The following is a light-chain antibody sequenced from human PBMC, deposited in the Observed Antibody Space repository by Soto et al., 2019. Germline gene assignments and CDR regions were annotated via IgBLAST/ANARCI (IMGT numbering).Light chain of an antibody. V-gene: IGKV3D-20*02. CDR2: GAS. Sequence: EIVLTQSPGTLSLSPGERATLSCRASHSVSSSYLAWYQQQPGQAPRLLIYGASSRATGIPARFSGSGSGTDFTLTISSLEPEDFAVYYCQQRSNWPSITFGQGTRLEIK. CDR1: HSVSSSY. CDR3: QQRSNWPSIT. J-gene: IGKJ5*01.